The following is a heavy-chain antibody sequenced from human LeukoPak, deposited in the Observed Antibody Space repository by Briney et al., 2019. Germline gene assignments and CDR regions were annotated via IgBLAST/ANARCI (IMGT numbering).Heavy chain of an antibody. Sequence: PGRSLRLSCAASGFTFSSYAMHWVRQAPGKGLEWVVVISYDGSNKYYADSVKGRFTISRDNSKNTLYLQMNSLRAEDTAVYYCARDHLLNIAVAGTGFDPWGQGTLVTVSS. J-gene: IGHJ5*02. D-gene: IGHD6-19*01. CDR1: GFTFSSYA. V-gene: IGHV3-30-3*01. CDR2: ISYDGSNK. CDR3: ARDHLLNIAVAGTGFDP.